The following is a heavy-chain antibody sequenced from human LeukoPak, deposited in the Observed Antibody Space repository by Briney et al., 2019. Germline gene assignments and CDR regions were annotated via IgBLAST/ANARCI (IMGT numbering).Heavy chain of an antibody. V-gene: IGHV3-30*18. D-gene: IGHD3-22*01. CDR3: AKDWGCYDRGLNFDI. J-gene: IGHJ3*02. Sequence: GGSLSLSCAASGFSFSSYCMHWVRQAPGKGLEWVAVISHDGSNKYYADSVKGRFTISRDNSKNTLYLQMNSSRADDTAVFYCAKDWGCYDRGLNFDIWGQGTMVTVSS. CDR1: GFSFSSYC. CDR2: ISHDGSNK.